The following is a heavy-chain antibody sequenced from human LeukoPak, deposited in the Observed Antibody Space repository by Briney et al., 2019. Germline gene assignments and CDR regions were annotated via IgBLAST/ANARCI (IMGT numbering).Heavy chain of an antibody. Sequence: ASVKVSCKASGYTFTGYYMHWVRQAPGQGLEWMGWINPNSGGTNYAQKFQGRVTMTRDTSISTAYMELSRLRSDDTAVYYCWISDYYDSSGYFPNWGQGTLVTVSS. D-gene: IGHD3-22*01. CDR2: INPNSGGT. J-gene: IGHJ4*02. CDR1: GYTFTGYY. V-gene: IGHV1-2*02. CDR3: WISDYYDSSGYFPN.